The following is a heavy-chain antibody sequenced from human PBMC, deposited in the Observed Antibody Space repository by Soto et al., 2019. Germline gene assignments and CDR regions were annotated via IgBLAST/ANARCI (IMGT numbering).Heavy chain of an antibody. D-gene: IGHD6-19*01. V-gene: IGHV3-23*01. Sequence: GGSLRLSCAASGFTFSSYAMSWVRQAPGKGLEWVSAISGSGGSTYYADSVKGRFTISRDNSKNTLYLQMNSLRAEDTAVYYCAKDGGIAVLGVYYGMDVWGQGTTVTVSS. J-gene: IGHJ6*02. CDR1: GFTFSSYA. CDR2: ISGSGGST. CDR3: AKDGGIAVLGVYYGMDV.